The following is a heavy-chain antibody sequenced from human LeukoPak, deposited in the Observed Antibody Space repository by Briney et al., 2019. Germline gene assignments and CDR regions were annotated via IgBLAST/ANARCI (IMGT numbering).Heavy chain of an antibody. J-gene: IGHJ4*02. Sequence: PGGSLRLSCAASGFTFSSYAMRWVRQAPGKGLEWVAVISYDGNNYYYADSVKGRFTISRDNFKSMIYLEMNSLRPEDTAVYYCARETYYYDSSGYYPYYYDHWGQGTLVTVSS. D-gene: IGHD3-22*01. V-gene: IGHV3-30-3*01. CDR2: ISYDGNNY. CDR3: ARETYYYDSSGYYPYYYDH. CDR1: GFTFSSYA.